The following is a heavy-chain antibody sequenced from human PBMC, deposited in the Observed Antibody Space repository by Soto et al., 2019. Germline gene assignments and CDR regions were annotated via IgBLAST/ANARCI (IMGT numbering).Heavy chain of an antibody. CDR3: ARHSDWYDSNLGAFDI. J-gene: IGHJ3*02. Sequence: QLVESGGGVVQPGRSLRLSCAASGVTFSTYAMNWVRQAPGKGLEWVAVIYSDGSKKDYADSVKGRFVISRDNSKNTLYLQMNSLRGEDTAVYYCARHSDWYDSNLGAFDIWGQGTMVTVSS. D-gene: IGHD2-21*01. CDR1: GVTFSTYA. V-gene: IGHV3-33*08. CDR2: IYSDGSKK.